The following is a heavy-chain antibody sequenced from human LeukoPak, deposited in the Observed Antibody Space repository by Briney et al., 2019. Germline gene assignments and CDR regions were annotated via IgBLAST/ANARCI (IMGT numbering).Heavy chain of an antibody. CDR1: GLTFGDYG. Sequence: PGGSLRLSCTASGLTFGDYGIIWFRQAPGKGLEWVASSRSKAEGGAIHHAASVRDRFSISRDDPKSTAYLQMNSLKTEDTAVYYCTTGMGDGHNFWSDCWGQGTLVTVSS. CDR3: TTGMGDGHNFWSDC. D-gene: IGHD1-26*01. CDR2: SRSKAEGGAI. V-gene: IGHV3-49*03. J-gene: IGHJ5*01.